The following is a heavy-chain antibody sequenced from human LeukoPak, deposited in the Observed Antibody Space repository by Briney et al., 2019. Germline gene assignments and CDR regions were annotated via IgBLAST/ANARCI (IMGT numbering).Heavy chain of an antibody. CDR1: GFTFDDYA. Sequence: GGSLRLSCAASGFTFDDYAMHWVRQAPGKGLEWVSGISWNSGSIGYADSVKGRFTISRDNAKNSLYLQMNSLRAEDMALYYCAKDLGLDCTNGVCYDAFDIWGQGTMVTVSS. CDR2: ISWNSGSI. V-gene: IGHV3-9*03. CDR3: AKDLGLDCTNGVCYDAFDI. J-gene: IGHJ3*02. D-gene: IGHD2-8*01.